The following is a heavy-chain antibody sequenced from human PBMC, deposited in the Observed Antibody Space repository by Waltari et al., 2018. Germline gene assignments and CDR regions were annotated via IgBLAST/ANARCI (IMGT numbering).Heavy chain of an antibody. CDR2: ISNDETTL. CDR1: GFRFSNYW. V-gene: IGHV3-74*03. J-gene: IGHJ6*02. CDR3: ARLAPRTYRSPVPGRHYYYGMDV. Sequence: EEQLLESGGGLVQPGDSLRLSCAASGFRFSNYWMNWVRQAPGKGLVWVARISNDETTLTYADSVKGRFTISRDNAKNTEYLQMKRLRADDTAVYYCARLAPRTYRSPVPGRHYYYGMDVWGQGTTVTVSS. D-gene: IGHD3-10*01.